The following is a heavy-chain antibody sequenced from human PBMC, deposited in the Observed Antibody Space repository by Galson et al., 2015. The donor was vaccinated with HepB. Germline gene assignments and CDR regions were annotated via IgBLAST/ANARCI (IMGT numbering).Heavy chain of an antibody. Sequence: SLRLSCAASGFTVSSNYMSWVRQAPGKGLEWVSVIYSGGSTYYADSVKGRFTISRDNSKNTLYLQMNSLRAEDTALYYCAKGGPRGGSRKWFDPWGQGTLVTVSS. CDR1: GFTVSSNY. D-gene: IGHD2-15*01. CDR2: IYSGGST. V-gene: IGHV3-53*05. CDR3: AKGGPRGGSRKWFDP. J-gene: IGHJ5*02.